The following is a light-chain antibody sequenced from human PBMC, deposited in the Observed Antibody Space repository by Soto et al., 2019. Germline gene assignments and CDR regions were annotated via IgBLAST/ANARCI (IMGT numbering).Light chain of an antibody. CDR2: AAS. J-gene: IGKJ5*01. CDR1: QGISSW. V-gene: IGKV1-12*01. CDR3: QQVDSFPIT. Sequence: DIQMTQFPSSVSASVGDRVTITCRASQGISSWLAWYQQKPGKAPKLLIYAASDLQSGVPSRFSGSGSGTGFSLTITSLQPEDFATYDCQQVDSFPITFGQGTRLDIK.